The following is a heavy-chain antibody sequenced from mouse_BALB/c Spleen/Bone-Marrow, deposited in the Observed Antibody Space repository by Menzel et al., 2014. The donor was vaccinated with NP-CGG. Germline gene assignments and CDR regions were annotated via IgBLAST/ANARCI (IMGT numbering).Heavy chain of an antibody. CDR3: ARSDGNYDYAMDY. D-gene: IGHD2-1*01. CDR1: GFTFSSFG. V-gene: IGHV5-17*02. J-gene: IGHJ4*01. CDR2: ISSGSSTI. Sequence: EVKLVESGGGLVQPGGSRKLSCAASGFTFSSFGMHWVRQAPEKGLEWVAYISSGSSTIYYADTVKGRFTISRDNPKNTLFLQMTSLRSEDTAVYYCARSDGNYDYAMDYWGQGTSVTASS.